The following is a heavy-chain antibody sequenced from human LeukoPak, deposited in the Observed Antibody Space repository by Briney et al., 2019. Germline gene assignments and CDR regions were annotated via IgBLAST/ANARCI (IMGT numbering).Heavy chain of an antibody. V-gene: IGHV5-51*01. CDR2: IYPGDSDT. D-gene: IGHD4-23*01. J-gene: IGHJ4*02. CDR3: ARQTTYRNSYYFDY. CDR1: GYSFTSYW. Sequence: GGSLKISCKGSGYSFTSYWIGWVRQMPGKGLEWMGIIYPGDSDTRYSPSFQGQVTISADKSISTAYLQWSSLKASDTAMYYCARQTTYRNSYYFDYWGQGTLVAVSS.